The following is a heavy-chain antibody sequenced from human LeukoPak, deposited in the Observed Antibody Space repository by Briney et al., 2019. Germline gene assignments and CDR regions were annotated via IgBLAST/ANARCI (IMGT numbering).Heavy chain of an antibody. CDR2: ISSSGSV. D-gene: IGHD5-12*01. CDR3: ARIPLGYSGAYYFDY. J-gene: IGHJ4*02. V-gene: IGHV4-4*09. CDR1: RGSISGSIRSYY. Sequence: SETLSLTCTVSRGSISGSIRSYYWSWLRQPPGKGLEWIGYISSSGSVSDNPSLRSRVTISVDTSKNQFFLNLSSVSAADTAVYYCARIPLGYSGAYYFDYWGQGTLVTVSP.